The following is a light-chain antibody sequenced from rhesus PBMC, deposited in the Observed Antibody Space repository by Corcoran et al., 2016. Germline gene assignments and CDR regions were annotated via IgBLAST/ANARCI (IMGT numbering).Light chain of an antibody. CDR1: QSFSSS. V-gene: IGKV1-46*01. Sequence: DIQMTQSPSSLSASVGDTVTITCRASQSFSSSLAWYQQKPGKAPNLLIYSASSLKSGVPSRFSGNKYGTYFTHTLHSLQPEYIASYYCQQFYSYPLTFGGGTKVEIQ. CDR3: QQFYSYPLT. J-gene: IGKJ4*01. CDR2: SAS.